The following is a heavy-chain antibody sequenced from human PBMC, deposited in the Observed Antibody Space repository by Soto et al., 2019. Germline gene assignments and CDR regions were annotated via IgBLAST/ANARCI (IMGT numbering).Heavy chain of an antibody. CDR2: IIPMFGTA. D-gene: IGHD5-12*01. Sequence: QVQLVQSGAEVKKPESSVKVSCKAPGGTFSTYAISWVRHAPGQGLEWRGGIIPMFGTANYAQRFRDRVTLDAAQSTNTGYMELSSLRSEDTAGYFCASGIQMWLRRINNGYSGWGQGTLVTVSS. V-gene: IGHV1-69*12. CDR3: ASGIQMWLRRINNGYSG. CDR1: GGTFSTYA. J-gene: IGHJ4*02.